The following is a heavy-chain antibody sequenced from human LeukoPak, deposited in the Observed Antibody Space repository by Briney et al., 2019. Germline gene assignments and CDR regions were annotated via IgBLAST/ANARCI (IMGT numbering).Heavy chain of an antibody. CDR3: ARDRPYSGSYRKRTSGAFDI. CDR2: IYYRGST. J-gene: IGHJ3*02. Sequence: PSETLSLTCTVSGGSISTTSYYWGWIRQPPGKGLEWIGSIYYRGSTFYNPSLKSRVTISVDTSKNQFSLKLSSVTAADTAVYYCARDRPYSGSYRKRTSGAFDIWGQGTMVTVSS. CDR1: GGSISTTSYY. D-gene: IGHD1-26*01. V-gene: IGHV4-39*02.